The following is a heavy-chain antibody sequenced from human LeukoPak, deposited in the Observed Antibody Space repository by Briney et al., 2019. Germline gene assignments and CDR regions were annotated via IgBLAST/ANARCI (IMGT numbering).Heavy chain of an antibody. CDR3: ARAYTKFDP. CDR1: GGSFSGYY. V-gene: IGHV4-34*01. J-gene: IGHJ5*02. D-gene: IGHD1-14*01. Sequence: PSGTLSLTCAVYGGSFSGYYWSWIRQPPGKGLEWIGEINHSGSTNYNPSLKSRVTISVDTSKNQFSLKLSSVTAADTAVYYCARAYTKFDPWGQGTLVTVSS. CDR2: INHSGST.